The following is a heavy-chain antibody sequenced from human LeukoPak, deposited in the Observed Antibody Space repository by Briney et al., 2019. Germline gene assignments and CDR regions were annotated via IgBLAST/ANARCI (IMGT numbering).Heavy chain of an antibody. J-gene: IGHJ3*02. V-gene: IGHV4-59*12. CDR2: IHYSGST. D-gene: IGHD6-13*01. CDR1: GGSISGYY. CDR3: ARGRQYSSSWYSRGRAFDI. Sequence: PSETLSLTCRVSGGSISGYYWSWIRQPPGKGLEWIGYIHYSGSTNYNPSLKSRVTISVDTSKNQFSLKLSSVTAADTAVYYCARGRQYSSSWYSRGRAFDIWGQGTMVTVSS.